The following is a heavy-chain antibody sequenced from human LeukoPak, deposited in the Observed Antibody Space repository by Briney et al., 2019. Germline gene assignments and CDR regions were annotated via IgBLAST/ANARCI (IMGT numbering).Heavy chain of an antibody. D-gene: IGHD3-10*02. Sequence: PSGTLSLTCTVSGGSISSYYWSWIRQPPGKGLEWIGYIYYSGSTNYNPSLKSRVTISVDTSKNQFSLKLSSVTAADTAVYYCARDLSFVRGVPLAFDIWGQGTMVTVSS. CDR1: GGSISSYY. J-gene: IGHJ3*02. V-gene: IGHV4-59*01. CDR2: IYYSGST. CDR3: ARDLSFVRGVPLAFDI.